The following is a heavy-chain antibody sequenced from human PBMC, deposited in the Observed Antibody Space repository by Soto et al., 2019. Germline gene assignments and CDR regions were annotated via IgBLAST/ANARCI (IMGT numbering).Heavy chain of an antibody. Sequence: SETLSLTCTVSGGSITSYDWSWIRQPPGKGLERIGYMSYTGSTNYNPSLKSRVTILGDTSKNQFSLKLSSVTAADTAVYYCARVGGYPLGAFDIWGQGTMVTVSS. CDR1: GGSITSYD. D-gene: IGHD5-12*01. CDR3: ARVGGYPLGAFDI. CDR2: MSYTGST. V-gene: IGHV4-59*01. J-gene: IGHJ3*02.